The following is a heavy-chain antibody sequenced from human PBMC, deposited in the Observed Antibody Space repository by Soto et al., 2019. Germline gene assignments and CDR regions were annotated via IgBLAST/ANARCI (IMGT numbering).Heavy chain of an antibody. CDR1: GFTFSNYY. J-gene: IGHJ3*02. CDR3: ARCLLGVGDPFDI. V-gene: IGHV3-11*01. CDR2: ISDSGSVT. D-gene: IGHD2-15*01. Sequence: QVQLVDSGGGLVKPGGSLRLSCAASGFTFSNYYMTWIRQAPGKGLEWISYISDSGSVTYYADSVQGRFSISSDNAKNSLFLEMNDLRVDDTAVDYCARCLLGVGDPFDIWGQGTMVTVSS.